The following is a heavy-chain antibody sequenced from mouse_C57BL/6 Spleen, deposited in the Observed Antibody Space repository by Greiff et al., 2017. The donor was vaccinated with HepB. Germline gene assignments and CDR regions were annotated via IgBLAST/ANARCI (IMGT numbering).Heavy chain of an antibody. CDR1: GYSFTDYE. V-gene: IGHV1-15*01. D-gene: IGHD1-1*01. J-gene: IGHJ1*03. Sequence: VKLQQSGAELVRPGASVTLSCTASGYSFTDYEMHWVKQTPVHGLEWIGAIDPETGGTAYNQKFKGKAILIAYKSSSTAYMELRSLASEDSAVYYCTREDHFYGSSYGWYFDVWGTGTTVTVSS. CDR3: TREDHFYGSSYGWYFDV. CDR2: IDPETGGT.